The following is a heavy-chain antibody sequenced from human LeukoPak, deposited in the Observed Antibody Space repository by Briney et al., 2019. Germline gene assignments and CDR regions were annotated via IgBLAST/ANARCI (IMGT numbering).Heavy chain of an antibody. D-gene: IGHD5-18*01. Sequence: GESLKISCKASGYSFTTYSIGWVRQMPGKGLEWMGIVYPDDSETRYSPSFEGQVTFSVDISINTAYLQWNSLKASDSAMYCCARKSDTKAPDYWGQGTLVTVSS. CDR2: VYPDDSET. V-gene: IGHV5-51*01. CDR1: GYSFTTYS. J-gene: IGHJ4*02. CDR3: ARKSDTKAPDY.